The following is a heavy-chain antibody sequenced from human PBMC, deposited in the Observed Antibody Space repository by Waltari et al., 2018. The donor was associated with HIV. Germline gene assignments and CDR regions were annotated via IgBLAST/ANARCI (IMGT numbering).Heavy chain of an antibody. CDR1: GGSISSSSYY. CDR3: ARESIIAAADHYYYYGMDV. J-gene: IGHJ6*02. D-gene: IGHD6-13*01. Sequence: QLQLQESGPGLVKPSETLSLTCTVSGGSISSSSYYWGWIRQPPGKGLEWIGSIYYSGSTYYNPSLKSRVTISVDTSKNRFSLKLSSVTAADTAVYYCARESIIAAADHYYYYGMDVWGQGTTVTVSS. V-gene: IGHV4-39*07. CDR2: IYYSGST.